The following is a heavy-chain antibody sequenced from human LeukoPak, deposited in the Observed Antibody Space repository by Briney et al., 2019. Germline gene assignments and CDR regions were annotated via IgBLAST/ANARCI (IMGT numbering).Heavy chain of an antibody. CDR2: TYYRSKWYS. CDR1: GDSVSSNSAA. J-gene: IGHJ5*02. V-gene: IGHV6-1*01. CDR3: AYYGDPPYNWFDP. D-gene: IGHD3-10*01. Sequence: SQTLSLTCVISGDSVSSNSAAWNWIRQSPSRGLEWLGRTYYRSKWYSDYAVSVRSRITINPDTSKNQFSLQLNSVTPEDMAVYYCAYYGDPPYNWFDPWGQGTLVTVSS.